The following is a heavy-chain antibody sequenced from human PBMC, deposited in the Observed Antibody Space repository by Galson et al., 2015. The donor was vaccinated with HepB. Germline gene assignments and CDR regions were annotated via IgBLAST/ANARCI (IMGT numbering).Heavy chain of an antibody. Sequence: SVKVSCKAFGYTFTTYYIHWVRQAPGQGLEWMGIINPSGGSTSYPQKFQGRVTMTRDTSTSTVYMQLNSLRSENTAVYYCAKGGATVTTKLDYWGQGTLVTVSS. V-gene: IGHV1-46*03. CDR3: AKGGATVTTKLDY. J-gene: IGHJ4*02. CDR1: GYTFTTYY. D-gene: IGHD4-17*01. CDR2: INPSGGST.